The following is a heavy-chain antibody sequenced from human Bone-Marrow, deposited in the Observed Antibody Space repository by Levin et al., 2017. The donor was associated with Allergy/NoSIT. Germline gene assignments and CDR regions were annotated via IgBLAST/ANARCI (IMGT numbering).Heavy chain of an antibody. Sequence: QPGGSLRLSCAASGFTFSSHAMNWVRQAPGKGLEWVSAISSSGGGTFYADSVKGRFTISRDNSRNTLYLQMNSLRAEDTAVYYCAKDTVKDGISGGISGYWGQGTLVTVSS. V-gene: IGHV3-23*01. D-gene: IGHD1-14*01. CDR3: AKDTVKDGISGGISGY. CDR2: ISSSGGGT. J-gene: IGHJ4*02. CDR1: GFTFSSHA.